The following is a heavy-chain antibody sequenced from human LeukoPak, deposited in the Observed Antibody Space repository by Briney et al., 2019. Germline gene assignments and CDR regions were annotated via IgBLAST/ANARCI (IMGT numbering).Heavy chain of an antibody. D-gene: IGHD3-10*01. J-gene: IGHJ6*02. CDR3: ARRGSWPTPGDHYGMDV. CDR1: GYSFTSYW. Sequence: GESLKISCKGSGYSFTSYWIGWVRQMPGKGLEWMGIIYPGDSDTRYSPPFQGQVTISADKSISTAYLQWSSLKASDTAMYYCARRGSWPTPGDHYGMDVWGQGTTVTVSS. V-gene: IGHV5-51*01. CDR2: IYPGDSDT.